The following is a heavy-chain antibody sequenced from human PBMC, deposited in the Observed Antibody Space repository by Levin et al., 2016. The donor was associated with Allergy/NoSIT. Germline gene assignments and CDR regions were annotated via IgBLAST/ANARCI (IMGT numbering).Heavy chain of an antibody. D-gene: IGHD2-8*01. CDR3: ARDGHDPPGVSFYGVDV. CDR2: TGNKAHSFIT. J-gene: IGHJ6*02. V-gene: IGHV3-72*01. Sequence: WIRQPPGKGLEWVGRTGNKAHSFITEYAASVKGRFTISRDDSKNSVYLQLNSLKTEDTAVYYCARDGHDPPGVSFYGVDVWGQGTTVTVSS.